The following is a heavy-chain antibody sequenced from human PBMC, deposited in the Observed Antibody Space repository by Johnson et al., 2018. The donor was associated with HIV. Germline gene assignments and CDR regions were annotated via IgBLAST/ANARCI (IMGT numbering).Heavy chain of an antibody. D-gene: IGHD5-12*01. Sequence: VLLVESGGGVVRPGGSLRLSCAASGFRFDDYAMHWVRQAPGKGLEWVSGISWNSGSIGYADSVKGRFTISRDNAKNSLYLQMNSLRAEDTALYYCAKVPWGYSGYDTAFDIWGQGTMVTVSS. CDR1: GFRFDDYA. J-gene: IGHJ3*02. CDR2: ISWNSGSI. CDR3: AKVPWGYSGYDTAFDI. V-gene: IGHV3-9*01.